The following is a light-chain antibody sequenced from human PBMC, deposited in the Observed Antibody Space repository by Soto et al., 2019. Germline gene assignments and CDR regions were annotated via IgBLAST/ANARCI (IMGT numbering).Light chain of an antibody. CDR3: QQYHISPPDT. Sequence: EIVMTQSPATLSVSPGERATLSCRASQSVSTNLAWYQQKPGQAPRLLIYGASTRATGIPARFSGSGSGTDFTLTISSLQSEDFAVYYCQQYHISPPDTFRRGTKVEIK. CDR2: GAS. V-gene: IGKV3-15*01. J-gene: IGKJ2*01. CDR1: QSVSTN.